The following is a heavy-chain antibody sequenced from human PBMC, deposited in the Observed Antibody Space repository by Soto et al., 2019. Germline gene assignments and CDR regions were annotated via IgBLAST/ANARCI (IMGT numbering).Heavy chain of an antibody. J-gene: IGHJ4*02. Sequence: GGSLRLSCAASGVTFISYAMSWVRQAPGKGLEWVSAISGSGGSTYYADSVKGRFTISRDNSKNTLYLQMNSLRAEDTAVYYCAKDPTHLGYCSSTSCYFDYWGQGTLVTVSS. CDR1: GVTFISYA. CDR2: ISGSGGST. CDR3: AKDPTHLGYCSSTSCYFDY. D-gene: IGHD2-2*01. V-gene: IGHV3-23*01.